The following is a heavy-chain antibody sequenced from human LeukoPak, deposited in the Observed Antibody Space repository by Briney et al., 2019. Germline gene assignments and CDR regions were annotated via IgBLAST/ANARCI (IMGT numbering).Heavy chain of an antibody. J-gene: IGHJ4*02. CDR1: GGSISSDSYY. Sequence: SETLSLTCTVSGGSISSDSYYWSWIRQPPGKGLEWIGDMYYSGSTYYNPSLKSRVTISIDTSKNQFSPRLSSVIVADTAVYYCARTPFSVDTAIFWGQGTLVIVSS. V-gene: IGHV4-39*01. CDR3: ARTPFSVDTAIF. D-gene: IGHD5-18*01. CDR2: MYYSGST.